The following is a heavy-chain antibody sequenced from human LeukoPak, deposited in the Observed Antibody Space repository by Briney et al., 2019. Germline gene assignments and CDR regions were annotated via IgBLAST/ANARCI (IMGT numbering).Heavy chain of an antibody. D-gene: IGHD2-21*02. CDR3: ARFAYCGGHCWYYFDY. J-gene: IGHJ4*02. V-gene: IGHV4-59*01. CDR2: IYSSGST. Sequence: ASETLSLTCTVSGGSISGYYWSWIRQPPGMGLEWLGYIYSSGSTNYNPSLKSRVTISVDTSKNQFSLKLNSVTAAGTAVYYCARFAYCGGHCWYYFDYWGQGTRVTVSS. CDR1: GGSISGYY.